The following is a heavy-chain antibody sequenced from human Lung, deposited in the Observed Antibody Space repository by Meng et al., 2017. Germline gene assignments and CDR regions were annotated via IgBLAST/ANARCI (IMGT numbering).Heavy chain of an antibody. CDR1: GGSFSDYY. D-gene: IGHD4-11*01. CDR3: ARGPTTMAHDFDY. Sequence: QVRLQQWGAGLLKPSVTLSLPGVVSGGSFSDYYWSWIRQPPGKGLEWIGEINHSGSTNYNPSLESRATISVDTSQNNLSLKLSSVIAADSAVYYCARGPTTMAHDFDYWGQGTLVTVSS. CDR2: INHSGST. V-gene: IGHV4-34*01. J-gene: IGHJ4*02.